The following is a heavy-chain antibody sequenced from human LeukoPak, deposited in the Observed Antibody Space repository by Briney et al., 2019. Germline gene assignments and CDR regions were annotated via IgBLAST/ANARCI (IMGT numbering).Heavy chain of an antibody. CDR1: GYTFTSYY. Sequence: GASVKVSCKASGYTFTSYYMHWVRQAPGQGLEWMGIINPSGGSTSYAQKFQGRVTMTRDTSTSTVYMELSSLRSEDTAVYYCARTSSGWYYFDYWGQGTLVTDSS. CDR2: INPSGGST. D-gene: IGHD6-19*01. CDR3: ARTSSGWYYFDY. J-gene: IGHJ4*02. V-gene: IGHV1-46*01.